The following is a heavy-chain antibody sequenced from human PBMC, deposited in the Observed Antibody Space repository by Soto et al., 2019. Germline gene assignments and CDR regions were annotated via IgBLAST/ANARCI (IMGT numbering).Heavy chain of an antibody. V-gene: IGHV4-59*12. J-gene: IGHJ5*02. CDR1: GVSMVGDY. Sequence: SETLSLTCTVSGVSMVGDYWTWILQSPERGLEWVGYVYYSGSANYNPSLNTRLTMSVDRSKSQFSLRLDSVTAADTAIYYCARGVGGSGLNWFDPWGQGTLVTVYS. D-gene: IGHD6-19*01. CDR2: VYYSGSA. CDR3: ARGVGGSGLNWFDP.